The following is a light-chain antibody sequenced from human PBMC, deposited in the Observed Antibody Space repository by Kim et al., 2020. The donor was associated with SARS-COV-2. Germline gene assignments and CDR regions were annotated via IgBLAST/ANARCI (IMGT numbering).Light chain of an antibody. J-gene: IGLJ3*02. V-gene: IGLV4-60*03. CDR2: VEGSGSY. CDR1: SGNSNYS. CDR3: ETWDSNIQV. Sequence: SVKLTSTLSSGNSNYSSAWHRQQPGKAPRFLMKVEGSGSYNKGGGVPDRFSGSRSGAARYLIISSLLSEDEADYYCETWDSNIQVFGGGTKLTVL.